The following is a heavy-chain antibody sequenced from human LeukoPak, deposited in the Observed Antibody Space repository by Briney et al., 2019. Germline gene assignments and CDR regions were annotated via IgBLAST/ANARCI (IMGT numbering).Heavy chain of an antibody. CDR1: GGSISSYY. D-gene: IGHD2-2*02. Sequence: SETLSLTCTVSGGSISSYYWSWIRQPPGKGLEWIGYIYYSGSTNYNPSLKSRVTISVDTSKKQFSLKLSSVTAADSAVYYCARVYCSSTSCYTQAGWFDPWGQGTLVTVSS. V-gene: IGHV4-59*01. CDR3: ARVYCSSTSCYTQAGWFDP. J-gene: IGHJ5*02. CDR2: IYYSGST.